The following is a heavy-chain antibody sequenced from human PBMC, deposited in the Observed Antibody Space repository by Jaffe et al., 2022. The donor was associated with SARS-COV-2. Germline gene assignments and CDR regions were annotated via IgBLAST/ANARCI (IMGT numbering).Heavy chain of an antibody. D-gene: IGHD3-22*01. Sequence: EVQLLESGGGLVQPGGSLRLSCAASGFTFSSYAMSWVRQAPGKGLEWVSAISGSGGSTYYADSVKGRFTISRDNSKNTLYLQMNSLRAEDTAVYYCAKVHYISYYDSSGYDDYWGQGTLVTVSS. V-gene: IGHV3-23*01. CDR3: AKVHYISYYDSSGYDDY. J-gene: IGHJ4*02. CDR2: ISGSGGST. CDR1: GFTFSSYA.